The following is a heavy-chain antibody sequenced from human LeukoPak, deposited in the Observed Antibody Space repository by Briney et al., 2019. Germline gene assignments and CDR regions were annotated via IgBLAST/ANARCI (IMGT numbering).Heavy chain of an antibody. V-gene: IGHV3-66*01. Sequence: GGSLRLSCAASGFTVSSTYLTWVRQAPGKGLEWLSVIYSGGYTYYADSVKGRFFISRDISENMVYLQMNSLSVEDTAVYFCARGRPAHYFDSWGPGTLVPVS. CDR3: ARGRPAHYFDS. D-gene: IGHD6-6*01. J-gene: IGHJ4*02. CDR2: IYSGGYT. CDR1: GFTVSSTY.